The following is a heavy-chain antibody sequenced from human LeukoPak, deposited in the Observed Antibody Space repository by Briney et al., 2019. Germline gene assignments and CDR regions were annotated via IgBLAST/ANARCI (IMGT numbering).Heavy chain of an antibody. D-gene: IGHD3-22*01. CDR3: ARDLSHYDSPARLFDY. J-gene: IGHJ4*02. Sequence: ASVKVSCKASGYTFTSYDINWVRQATGQGLEWMGWMNPNSGNTGYAQKFQGRVTMTRNTSISTAYMELSSLRSEDTAVYYCARDLSHYDSPARLFDYWGQGTLVTVSS. CDR1: GYTFTSYD. CDR2: MNPNSGNT. V-gene: IGHV1-8*01.